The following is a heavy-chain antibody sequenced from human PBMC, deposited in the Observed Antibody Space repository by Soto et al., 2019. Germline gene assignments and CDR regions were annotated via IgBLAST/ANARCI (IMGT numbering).Heavy chain of an antibody. D-gene: IGHD3-10*01. CDR1: GFIFSSFW. Sequence: EVRLEEAGGGFVQPAGSLRVSCSGSGFIFSSFWMHWVRQGPGKGLERVSRINGDGASLAYAESVKGRFSISRDNVKNTLHLQMNSLGVDDTARYFCAREGSLGLDVWGRGTTVTVSS. V-gene: IGHV3-74*03. CDR3: AREGSLGLDV. J-gene: IGHJ6*02. CDR2: INGDGASL.